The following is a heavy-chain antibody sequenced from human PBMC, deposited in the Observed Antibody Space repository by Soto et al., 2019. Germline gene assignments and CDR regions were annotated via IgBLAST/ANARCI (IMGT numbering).Heavy chain of an antibody. D-gene: IGHD2-15*01. CDR1: GGSISSYY. Sequence: QVQLQESGPGLVKPSETLSLTCTVSGGSISSYYWSWIRQPPGKGLEWIGYIYYSGSTNYNPSLMSRVTISVDTSKNQFSLKLSSVTAADTAVYYCARDRGYCSGGSCYRLFDYWGQGTLVTVSS. V-gene: IGHV4-59*01. J-gene: IGHJ4*02. CDR2: IYYSGST. CDR3: ARDRGYCSGGSCYRLFDY.